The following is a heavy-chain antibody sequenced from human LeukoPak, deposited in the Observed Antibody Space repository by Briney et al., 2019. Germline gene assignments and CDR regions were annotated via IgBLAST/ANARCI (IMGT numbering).Heavy chain of an antibody. CDR3: ARHECGGSCYPEDY. V-gene: IGHV4-59*08. Sequence: SETLSLTCTVSGGYISNYYWSWIRQSPGKGLEWIGYIYYTGNTNYNPSLESRVIISVDTSKNQFSLKLSSVTAADPAVYYCARHECGGSCYPEDYWGQGTLVTVSS. J-gene: IGHJ4*02. CDR2: IYYTGNT. CDR1: GGYISNYY. D-gene: IGHD2-15*01.